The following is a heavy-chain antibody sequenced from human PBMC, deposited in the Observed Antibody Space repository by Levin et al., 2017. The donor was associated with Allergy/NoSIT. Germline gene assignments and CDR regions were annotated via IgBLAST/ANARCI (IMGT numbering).Heavy chain of an antibody. Sequence: SETLSLTCSVSGGSISSSRYYWGWIRQPPGKGLEWIGAIYYSGSTYYNPSLKSRVTISVDTSKDQFSLKLSSVTAADTAVYYCARLTYGANSGEIDYWGQGTLVTVSS. CDR2: IYYSGST. CDR3: ARLTYGANSGEIDY. J-gene: IGHJ4*02. V-gene: IGHV4-39*01. D-gene: IGHD4-23*01. CDR1: GGSISSSRYY.